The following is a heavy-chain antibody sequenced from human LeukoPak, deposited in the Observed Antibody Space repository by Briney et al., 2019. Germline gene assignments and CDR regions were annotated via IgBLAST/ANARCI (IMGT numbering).Heavy chain of an antibody. D-gene: IGHD3-10*01. J-gene: IGHJ6*03. V-gene: IGHV1-2*06. CDR3: ARDLRGYYYYMDV. CDR1: GYTFTGYY. Sequence: ASVKVSCKASGYTFTGYYMHWVRQAPGQGLEWMGRINPNSSGTNYAQKFQGRVTMTRDTSISTAYMELSRLRSDDTAVYYCARDLRGYYYYMDVWGKGTTVTVSS. CDR2: INPNSSGT.